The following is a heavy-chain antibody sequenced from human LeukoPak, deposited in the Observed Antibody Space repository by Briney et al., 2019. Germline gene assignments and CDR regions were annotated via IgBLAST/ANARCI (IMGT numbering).Heavy chain of an antibody. CDR3: ARDRWDIVVVPAATADAFDI. CDR1: GYTFTGYY. Sequence: ASVKVSCKASGYTFTGYYMHWVRRAPGQGLEWMGWINPNSGGTNYAQKFRGRVTMTRDTSISTAYMELSRLRSDDTAVYYCARDRWDIVVVPAATADAFDIWGQGTMVTVSS. V-gene: IGHV1-2*02. CDR2: INPNSGGT. J-gene: IGHJ3*02. D-gene: IGHD2-2*01.